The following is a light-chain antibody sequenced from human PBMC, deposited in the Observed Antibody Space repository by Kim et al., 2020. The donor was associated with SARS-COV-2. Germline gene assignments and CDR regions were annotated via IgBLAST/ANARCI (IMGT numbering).Light chain of an antibody. V-gene: IGKV3-20*01. CDR3: QYYGRSWYT. CDR2: GTS. Sequence: VVLTQSPGTLSLSPGESATLSSRANQFISSSYLAWYQQRPGQAPRLLLYGTSSRATGIPDRFSGSESATDFTLTVSRLEPEDSGVYYCQYYGRSWYTFGQGTKLEI. CDR1: QFISSSY. J-gene: IGKJ2*01.